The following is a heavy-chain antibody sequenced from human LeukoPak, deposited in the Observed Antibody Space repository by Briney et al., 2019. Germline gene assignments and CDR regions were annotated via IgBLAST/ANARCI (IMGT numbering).Heavy chain of an antibody. V-gene: IGHV3-30*02. D-gene: IGHD3-9*01. CDR3: AKEDILTGYYYFQN. CDR1: GFTFSTYN. J-gene: IGHJ1*01. CDR2: IWYDGSNK. Sequence: GGSLRLSCAGSGFTFSTYNMNWVRQAPGKGLEWVAFIWYDGSNKYYADSVKGRFTISRDNSKNTLYLQMNSLRAEDTAVYYCAKEDILTGYYYFQNWGQGTLVTVSS.